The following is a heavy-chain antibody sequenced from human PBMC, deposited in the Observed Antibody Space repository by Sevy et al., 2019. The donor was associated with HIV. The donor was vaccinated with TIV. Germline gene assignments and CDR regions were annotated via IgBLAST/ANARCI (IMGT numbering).Heavy chain of an antibody. CDR2: ISGSTGRT. V-gene: IGHV3-23*01. D-gene: IGHD3-16*01. J-gene: IGHJ3*02. CDR3: AKGKDHSDYVRGAFDM. Sequence: GESLKISCAASGFTFSNSAMNWVRQAPGKGLEWVSVISGSTGRTFYADSVKGRFTISRDNSNNMLYLQMNSLRAEDTAVYHCAKGKDHSDYVRGAFDMWGQGTVVTVSS. CDR1: GFTFSNSA.